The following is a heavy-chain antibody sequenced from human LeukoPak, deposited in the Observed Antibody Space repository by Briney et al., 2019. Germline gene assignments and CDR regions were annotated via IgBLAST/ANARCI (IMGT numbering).Heavy chain of an antibody. CDR2: FDPEDGET. V-gene: IGHV1-24*01. Sequence: GASVKVSCKVSGYTLTELSMHWVRQAPGKGLEWMGGFDPEDGETIYAQKFQGRVTMTEDTSTDTAYMELSSLRSEDTAVYYCAIPDPNYDSSGYYPDEPMNWGQGTLVTVSS. CDR1: GYTLTELS. CDR3: AIPDPNYDSSGYYPDEPMN. D-gene: IGHD3-22*01. J-gene: IGHJ4*02.